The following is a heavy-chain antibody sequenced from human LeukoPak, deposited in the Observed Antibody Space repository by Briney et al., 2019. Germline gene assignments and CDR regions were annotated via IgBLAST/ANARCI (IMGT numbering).Heavy chain of an antibody. CDR2: IYYSGST. Sequence: SETLSLTCTVSGASISSYYWSWIRQPPGKGLEWIGFIYYSGSTNYNPSLKSRVTMSLDTSKNQFSLKLTSVIAADTAVYYCAGGYDFWSGQNWFDPWGQGTLVTVSS. CDR3: AGGYDFWSGQNWFDP. D-gene: IGHD3-3*01. J-gene: IGHJ5*02. CDR1: GASISSYY. V-gene: IGHV4-59*01.